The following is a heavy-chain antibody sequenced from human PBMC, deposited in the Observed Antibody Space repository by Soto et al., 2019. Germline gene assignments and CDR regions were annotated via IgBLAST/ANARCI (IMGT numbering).Heavy chain of an antibody. V-gene: IGHV4-59*08. D-gene: IGHD5-18*01. CDR3: ARRYGYSFDY. J-gene: IGHJ4*02. CDR1: GGSISSYY. Sequence: QVQLQESGPGLVKPSETLSLTCTVSGGSISSYYWSWNRQPPGKGLEWIGYIYYVGTTNYTPSLKSRVTISVDTSKNQLSLKLSSVTAADTAVYYCARRYGYSFDYWGQGTLVTVSS. CDR2: IYYVGTT.